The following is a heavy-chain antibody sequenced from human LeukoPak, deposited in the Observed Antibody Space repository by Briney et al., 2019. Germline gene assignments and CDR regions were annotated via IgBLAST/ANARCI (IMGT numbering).Heavy chain of an antibody. CDR3: ARLITMIVVVITDSLDY. J-gene: IGHJ4*02. D-gene: IGHD3-22*01. V-gene: IGHV3-23*01. CDR2: ISGSGGST. CDR1: GFTFSSYA. Sequence: GGSLRLSCAASGFTFSSYAMSWVRQAPGKGLEWVSAISGSGGSTYYADSVKGRFTISRDNSKNTLYLQMNSLRAEDTAVYYCARLITMIVVVITDSLDYWGQGTLVTVSS.